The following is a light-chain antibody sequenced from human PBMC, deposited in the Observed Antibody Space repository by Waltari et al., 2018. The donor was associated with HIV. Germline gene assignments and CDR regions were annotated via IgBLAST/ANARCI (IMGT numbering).Light chain of an antibody. V-gene: IGKV3-11*01. J-gene: IGKJ2*01. CDR2: NAS. CDR3: QQRTNLPPYT. Sequence: DIVLTQSPATLSLSPGDRATLSCRASQGVSTYLAWYQHEPGQAPRLLIYNASNRATGIPARFSGSGSGTDFTLTISTLEPEDFAVYYCQQRTNLPPYTFGQGTKLEIK. CDR1: QGVSTY.